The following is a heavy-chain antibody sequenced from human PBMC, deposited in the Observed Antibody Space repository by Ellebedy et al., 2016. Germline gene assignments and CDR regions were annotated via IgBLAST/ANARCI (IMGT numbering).Heavy chain of an antibody. Sequence: GESLKISXAASGFTFSSYWMSWVRQAPGKGLEWVANIKQDGSEKYYVDSVKGRFTISRDNAKNSLYLQMNSLRAEDTAVYYCARGALGIVVVPAATDDAFDIWGQGTMVTVSS. CDR2: IKQDGSEK. CDR1: GFTFSSYW. CDR3: ARGALGIVVVPAATDDAFDI. D-gene: IGHD2-2*01. J-gene: IGHJ3*02. V-gene: IGHV3-7*04.